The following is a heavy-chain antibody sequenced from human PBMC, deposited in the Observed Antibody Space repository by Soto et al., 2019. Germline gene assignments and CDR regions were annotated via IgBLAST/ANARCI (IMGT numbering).Heavy chain of an antibody. CDR1: GGSISSGGYY. CDR2: IYYSGSI. Sequence: SETLSLTCTVSGGSISSGGYYWSWIRQHPGKGLEWIGYIYYSGSIYYSPSLKSRVTISVDTSKNQFSLKLSSVTAADTAVYYCARVSPPSSSTQHNWFDPWGQGTLDTVSS. CDR3: ARVSPPSSSTQHNWFDP. J-gene: IGHJ5*02. D-gene: IGHD1-26*01. V-gene: IGHV4-31*03.